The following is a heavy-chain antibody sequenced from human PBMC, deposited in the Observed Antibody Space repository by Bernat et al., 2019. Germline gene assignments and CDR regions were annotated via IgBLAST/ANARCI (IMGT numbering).Heavy chain of an antibody. V-gene: IGHV3-30-3*01. J-gene: IGHJ4*02. D-gene: IGHD2-15*01. CDR2: ISYDGSNK. CDR1: GFTFSSYA. CDR3: AIPLGGYCTGGSCYSMPLNN. Sequence: QVQLVESGGGVVQPGRSLRLSCAASGFTFSSYAMHWVRQAPGKGLEWVAVISYDGSNKYYADSVKGRFTISRDNSKNTLYLHINSLRPEDAAVYYCAIPLGGYCTGGSCYSMPLNNWGQGTLVTVSS.